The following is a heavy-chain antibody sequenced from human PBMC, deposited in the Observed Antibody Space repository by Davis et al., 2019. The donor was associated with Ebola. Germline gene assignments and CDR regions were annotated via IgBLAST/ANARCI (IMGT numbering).Heavy chain of an antibody. CDR2: ISGSGSST. CDR1: GFTFSSYA. Sequence: GESLKISCAASGFTFSSYAMSWVRQAPGKGLEWVSAISGSGSSTYYADSVKGRFTISRDNSKNTLYLQMNSLRAKDTAVYYCARVFAADYFDHWGQGTLVTVSS. V-gene: IGHV3-23*01. D-gene: IGHD6-25*01. J-gene: IGHJ4*02. CDR3: ARVFAADYFDH.